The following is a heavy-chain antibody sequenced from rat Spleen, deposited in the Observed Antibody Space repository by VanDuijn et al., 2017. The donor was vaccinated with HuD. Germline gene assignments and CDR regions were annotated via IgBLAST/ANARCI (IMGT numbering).Heavy chain of an antibody. V-gene: IGHV3-3*01. J-gene: IGHJ2*01. CDR2: INSAGST. D-gene: IGHD1-12*01. CDR1: GYSITSSYR. Sequence: EVQLQESGPGLVKPSQSLSLTCSVTGYSITSSYRWNWIRKFPGNKLEWMGYINSAGSTNYNPSLRSRISITRDTSKNQFFLQVNSVTTEDTATYYCASQRTMIDWGQGVMVTVSS. CDR3: ASQRTMID.